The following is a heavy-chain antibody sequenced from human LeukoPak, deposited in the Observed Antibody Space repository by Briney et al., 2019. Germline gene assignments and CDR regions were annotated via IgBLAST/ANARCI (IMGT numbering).Heavy chain of an antibody. CDR3: ARGPANHYDFWSGYPYYFDY. D-gene: IGHD3-3*01. CDR1: GFTFSSYS. Sequence: PGGSLRLSCAASGFTFSSYSMNWVRQAPGKGLEWVSSISSSSSYIYYADSVKGRFTISRDNAKNSLYLQMNSLRAEDTAVYYCARGPANHYDFWSGYPYYFDYWGQGTLVTVSS. V-gene: IGHV3-21*01. CDR2: ISSSSSYI. J-gene: IGHJ4*02.